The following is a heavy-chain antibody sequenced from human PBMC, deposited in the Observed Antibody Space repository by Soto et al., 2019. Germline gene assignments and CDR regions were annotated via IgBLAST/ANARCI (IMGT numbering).Heavy chain of an antibody. J-gene: IGHJ6*02. CDR2: IYHSGTT. CDR1: GGSLSSGDYY. Sequence: QVQLQESGPGLVKPSQTLSLTCTVSGGSLSSGDYYWRWIRQPPGKGVEWLGYIYHSGTTCHNPSLKSRLTISVDTSKNQLSLKLSSVTAADTAVYYCAIQKRGVYCSSTSCYTGVDVWGQGTTVTVSS. V-gene: IGHV4-30-4*01. D-gene: IGHD2-2*01. CDR3: AIQKRGVYCSSTSCYTGVDV.